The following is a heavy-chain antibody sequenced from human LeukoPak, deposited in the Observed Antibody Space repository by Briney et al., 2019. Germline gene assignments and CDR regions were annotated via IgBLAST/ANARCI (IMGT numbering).Heavy chain of an antibody. CDR3: ARLGGYSGYDWGNYYYMDV. CDR1: GGSISSYY. V-gene: IGHV4-59*12. Sequence: SETLSLTCTVSGGSISSYYWSWIRQPPGKGLEWIGYIYYSGSTNYNPSLKSRVTISVDTSKNQFSLKLSSVTAADTAVYYCARLGGYSGYDWGNYYYMDVWGKGTTVTVSS. J-gene: IGHJ6*03. D-gene: IGHD5-12*01. CDR2: IYYSGST.